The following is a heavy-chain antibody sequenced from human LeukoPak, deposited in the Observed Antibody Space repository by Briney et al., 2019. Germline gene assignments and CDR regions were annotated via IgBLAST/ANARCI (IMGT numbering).Heavy chain of an antibody. CDR1: GGSISSYY. CDR2: IYYSGST. V-gene: IGHV4-59*12. CDR3: ARDLSVITMVRGVLSGWFDP. D-gene: IGHD3-10*01. J-gene: IGHJ5*02. Sequence: SETLSLTCTVSGGSISSYYWSWIRQPPGKGLEWIGYIYYSGSTNYNPSLKSRVTISVDTSKNQFSLKLSSVTAADTAVYYCARDLSVITMVRGVLSGWFDPWGQGTLVTVSS.